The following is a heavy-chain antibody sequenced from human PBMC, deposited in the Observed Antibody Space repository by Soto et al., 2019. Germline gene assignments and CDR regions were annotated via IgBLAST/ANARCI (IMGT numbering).Heavy chain of an antibody. J-gene: IGHJ6*02. Sequence: EVQLVESGGGLVKPGGSLRLSCAASGFTFSNAWMSWVRQAPGKGLEWVGRIKSKTDGGTTEYAAPVKGRFTISRDDSKNTLYLQMNSLKTEDTAVYYCTTDPSDYGDPYYYYYYGMDVWGQGTTVTVSS. CDR3: TTDPSDYGDPYYYYYYGMDV. D-gene: IGHD4-17*01. CDR1: GFTFSNAW. CDR2: IKSKTDGGTT. V-gene: IGHV3-15*01.